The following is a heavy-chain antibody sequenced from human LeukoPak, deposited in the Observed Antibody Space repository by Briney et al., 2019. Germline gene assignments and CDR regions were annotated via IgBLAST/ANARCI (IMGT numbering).Heavy chain of an antibody. CDR3: AKDLRSSGWYYFDY. CDR1: GFTFSSYA. CDR2: ISGSGGST. Sequence: PGGSLRLSCAVSGFTFSSYAMSWVRQAPGKGLEWVSAISGSGGSTYYADSVKGRFTISRDNSKNTLYLQMNSLRAEDTAVYYCAKDLRSSGWYYFDYWGQGTLVTVSS. J-gene: IGHJ4*02. V-gene: IGHV3-23*01. D-gene: IGHD6-19*01.